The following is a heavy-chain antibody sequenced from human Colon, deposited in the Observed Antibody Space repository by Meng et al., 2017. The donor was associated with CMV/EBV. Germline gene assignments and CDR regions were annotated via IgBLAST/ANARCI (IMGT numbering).Heavy chain of an antibody. Sequence: GESLKISCAASGFTFSNYAMHWVRQAPGKGLEYVSAISSNGGSTYYADSVKGRFTISRDNSKNTLFLEMNSLRAEDTAVYYCAILAVAAAGNAFDIWGQGTMVTVSS. CDR2: ISSNGGST. CDR3: AILAVAAAGNAFDI. CDR1: GFTFSNYA. V-gene: IGHV3-64*02. D-gene: IGHD2-15*01. J-gene: IGHJ3*02.